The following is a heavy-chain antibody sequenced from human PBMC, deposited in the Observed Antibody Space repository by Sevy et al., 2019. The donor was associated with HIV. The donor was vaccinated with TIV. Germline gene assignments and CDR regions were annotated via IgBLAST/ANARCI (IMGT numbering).Heavy chain of an antibody. CDR3: AREDIRVAGIGYYFHS. V-gene: IGHV3-33*01. J-gene: IGHJ4*02. D-gene: IGHD6-19*01. CDR1: GFSISGYG. Sequence: GGSLRLSCAASGFSISGYGMHWVRQAPGKGLEWVAVIWYDGTNKEYADSVKGRFTIPRDNSKNTPYLQMNSLRAEDTAVYYCAREDIRVAGIGYYFHSWGQGTLVTVSS. CDR2: IWYDGTNK.